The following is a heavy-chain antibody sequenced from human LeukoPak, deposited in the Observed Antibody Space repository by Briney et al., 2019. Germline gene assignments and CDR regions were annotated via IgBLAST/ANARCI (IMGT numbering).Heavy chain of an antibody. D-gene: IGHD2-2*01. CDR2: IYDTGIT. J-gene: IGHJ4*02. Sequence: PSETLSLTCSVSNGSVSGLYWSWIRQPPGKGLEFIGYIYDTGITNYNPSLKSRVTISVDTSKKQFSLKLTSVTAADTAVYYCARGPYHLTTHHFDYWGQGTLVTVSS. CDR1: NGSVSGLY. CDR3: ARGPYHLTTHHFDY. V-gene: IGHV4-59*02.